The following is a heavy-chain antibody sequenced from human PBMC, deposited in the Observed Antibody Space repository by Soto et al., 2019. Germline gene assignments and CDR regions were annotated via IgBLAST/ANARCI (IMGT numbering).Heavy chain of an antibody. CDR2: IKQDGSEN. V-gene: IGHV3-7*03. CDR3: ARDWGRIDGYNGLYAFDI. J-gene: IGHJ3*02. CDR1: GFTFSSYW. Sequence: EVQLVESGGGLVQPGGSLRLSCAASGFTFSSYWMSWVRQAPGKGLEWVANIKQDGSENYYVDSVKGRFTISTENAKNPLYLQMNSLRAEDTAVYYCARDWGRIDGYNGLYAFDIWGQGTMVTLSS. D-gene: IGHD5-12*01.